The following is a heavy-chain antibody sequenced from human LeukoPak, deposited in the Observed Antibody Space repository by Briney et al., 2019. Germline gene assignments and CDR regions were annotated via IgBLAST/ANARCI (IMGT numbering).Heavy chain of an antibody. D-gene: IGHD6-19*01. CDR1: GGSISSYY. Sequence: SETLSLTCTVSGGSISSYYWSWIRQPPGKGLEWIGYIHYSGSTNYNPSLKSRVTISVDTSKNQFSLKLSSVTAADTAVYYCARRGGWLAPFDYWGQGTLVTVSS. J-gene: IGHJ4*02. CDR2: IHYSGST. V-gene: IGHV4-59*12. CDR3: ARRGGWLAPFDY.